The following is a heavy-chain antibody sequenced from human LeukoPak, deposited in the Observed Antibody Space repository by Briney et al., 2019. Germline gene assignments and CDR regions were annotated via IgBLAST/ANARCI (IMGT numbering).Heavy chain of an antibody. CDR3: ARDGGNYYDSSGYYLNWFDP. J-gene: IGHJ5*02. CDR2: IYTSGST. D-gene: IGHD3-22*01. V-gene: IGHV4-4*09. Sequence: SETLSLTCTVSGGSISSYYWSWIRQPPGKGLEWIGYIYTSGSTNYNPSLKSRVTISVDTSKNQFSLKLSSVTAADTAVYYCARDGGNYYDSSGYYLNWFDPWGQGTLVTASS. CDR1: GGSISSYY.